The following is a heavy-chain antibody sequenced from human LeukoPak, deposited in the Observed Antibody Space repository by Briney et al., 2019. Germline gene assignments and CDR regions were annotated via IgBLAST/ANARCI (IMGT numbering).Heavy chain of an antibody. D-gene: IGHD1-26*01. Sequence: PGGSLRLSCAASGFTFSSYWMHWVRQPPGKGLVWVSRIKSDGSSTTYADSVKGRFTISRDNAKNTLYLQMNSLRAEDTAVYYCARDNSFGRAHEGIDYWGQGTLVTVSS. CDR2: IKSDGSST. CDR3: ARDNSFGRAHEGIDY. CDR1: GFTFSSYW. J-gene: IGHJ4*02. V-gene: IGHV3-74*01.